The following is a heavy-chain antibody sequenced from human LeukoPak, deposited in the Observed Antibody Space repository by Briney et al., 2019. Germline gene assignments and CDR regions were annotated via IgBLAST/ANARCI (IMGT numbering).Heavy chain of an antibody. Sequence: GESLKISCRDSGNSFYTYWIAWVRQMPGKGLEWMGIIYPGDSDTRYSPSFQGQVTISADKSISTAYLQWSSLKASDTAMYYCARLRNVLAAPFLGWFDPWGQGTLVTVSS. CDR1: GNSFYTYW. D-gene: IGHD2-15*01. CDR3: ARLRNVLAAPFLGWFDP. J-gene: IGHJ5*02. CDR2: IYPGDSDT. V-gene: IGHV5-51*01.